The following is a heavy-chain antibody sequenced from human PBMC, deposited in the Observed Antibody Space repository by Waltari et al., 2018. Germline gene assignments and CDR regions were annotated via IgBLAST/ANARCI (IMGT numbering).Heavy chain of an antibody. CDR3: ASLLTGD. CDR1: GGAITTTNYY. V-gene: IGHV4-39*01. J-gene: IGHJ4*02. CDR2: IYYNGNT. Sequence: QLQVQESGPGLVKPSENLSLTCTVSGGAITTTNYYWGWIRQPPGKGLEWIGSIYYNGNTYYNPSLKSRVTISADTSKNQFSLNLNSVTAADTAVYYCASLLTGDWGQGVLVTVSS. D-gene: IGHD3-9*01.